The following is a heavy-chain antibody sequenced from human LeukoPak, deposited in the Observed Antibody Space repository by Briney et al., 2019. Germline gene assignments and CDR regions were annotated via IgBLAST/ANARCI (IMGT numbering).Heavy chain of an antibody. D-gene: IGHD3-22*01. CDR1: GYTFTSYY. J-gene: IGHJ6*03. V-gene: IGHV1-46*01. Sequence: GASVKVSCKASGYTFTSYYMHWVRQAPGQGLEWMGIINPSGGSTSYAQKFQGRVTMTRDTSTSTVYMELSSLRSEDTAVYYCAKAYGSGSLYYDSSAYYYMDVWGKGTTVTVSS. CDR3: AKAYGSGSLYYDSSAYYYMDV. CDR2: INPSGGST.